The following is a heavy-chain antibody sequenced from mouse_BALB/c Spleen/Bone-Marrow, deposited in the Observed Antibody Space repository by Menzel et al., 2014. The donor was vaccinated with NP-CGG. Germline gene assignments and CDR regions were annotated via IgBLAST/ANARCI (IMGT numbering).Heavy chain of an antibody. J-gene: IGHJ4*01. CDR2: IDPANGFA. CDR1: GFNIKDTY. D-gene: IGHD2-10*01. CDR3: SRAYYGNYPYVMDY. Sequence: VQLHQSGVELVKPGASAKLSCTSSGFNIKDTYILWVNQRPEQGLERIGRIDPANGFAKYDPKFHGKATITADVASSTAYLHLSILTSEDAAFYYCSRAYYGNYPYVMDYWGQGTSVTVSS. V-gene: IGHV14-3*02.